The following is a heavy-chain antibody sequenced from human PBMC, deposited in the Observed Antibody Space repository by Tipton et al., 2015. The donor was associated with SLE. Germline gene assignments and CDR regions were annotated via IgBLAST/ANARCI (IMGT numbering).Heavy chain of an antibody. CDR3: AKDGAGTYFQH. CDR2: IYSGGST. D-gene: IGHD6-13*01. J-gene: IGHJ1*01. CDR1: GFTFSSYA. V-gene: IGHV3-23*03. Sequence: SLRLSCAASGFTFSSYAMSWVRQAPGKGLEWVSVIYSGGSTYYADSVKGRFTFSRDDSKNTLYLQMNSLRAEGTAVYYCAKDGAGTYFQHWGQGTLVTVSS.